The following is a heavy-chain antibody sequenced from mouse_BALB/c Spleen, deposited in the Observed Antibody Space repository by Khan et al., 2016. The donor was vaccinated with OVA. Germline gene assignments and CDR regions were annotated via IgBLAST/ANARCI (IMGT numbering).Heavy chain of an antibody. J-gene: IGHJ4*01. CDR3: ARGAITSHSMDY. CDR2: IYPGTGST. D-gene: IGHD1-1*01. CDR1: GYIFTSYW. Sequence: QMQLEESGAELVRPGASVRLSCKTSGYIFTSYWIHWVKQRSGQGLEWIARIYPGTGSTYYNEIFKGKATLTADKSSNTAYMQLSSLKYEDSTVDFCARGAITSHSMDYWGQGTSVTVSS. V-gene: IGHV1S132*01.